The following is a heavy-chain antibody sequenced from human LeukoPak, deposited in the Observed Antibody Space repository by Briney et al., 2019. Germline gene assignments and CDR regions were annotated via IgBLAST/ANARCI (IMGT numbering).Heavy chain of an antibody. J-gene: IGHJ3*02. CDR1: GFTFSTYD. V-gene: IGHV3-13*01. CDR2: VASAGDI. D-gene: IGHD2-15*01. Sequence: SGGSLRLSCAASGFTFSTYDMHWVRHATGRGLEWVSVVASAGDIYYSDSVRGRFTISRENAKNSLYLQVNSLRVGDTAVYYCTRGGRDGFDIWGQGTMVTVSS. CDR3: TRGGRDGFDI.